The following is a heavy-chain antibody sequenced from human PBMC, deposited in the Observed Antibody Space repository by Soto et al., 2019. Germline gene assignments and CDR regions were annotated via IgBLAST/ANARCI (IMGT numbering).Heavy chain of an antibody. CDR2: IYYSGST. V-gene: IGHV4-39*01. J-gene: IGHJ3*02. CDR1: GGSISSSSYY. CDR3: ARLLVHDAFDI. D-gene: IGHD6-13*01. Sequence: SETLSLTCTVSGGSISSSSYYWGWIRQPPGKGLEWIGSIYYSGSTYYNPSLKSRVTISVDTSKNQFSLKLSSVTATDTAVYYCARLLVHDAFDIWGQGTMVTVS.